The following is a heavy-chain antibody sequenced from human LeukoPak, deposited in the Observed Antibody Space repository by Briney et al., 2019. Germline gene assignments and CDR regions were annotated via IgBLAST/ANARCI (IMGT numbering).Heavy chain of an antibody. V-gene: IGHV3-23*01. CDR3: ANYPLRFLEWLLYPPDY. Sequence: GGSLRLSCAASGFTFSSYAMSWVRQAPGKGLEWVSAISGSGGSTYYADSVKGRFTISRDNSENTLYLQMNSLRAEDTAVYYCANYPLRFLEWLLYPPDYWGQGTLVTVSS. CDR1: GFTFSSYA. D-gene: IGHD3-3*01. J-gene: IGHJ4*02. CDR2: ISGSGGST.